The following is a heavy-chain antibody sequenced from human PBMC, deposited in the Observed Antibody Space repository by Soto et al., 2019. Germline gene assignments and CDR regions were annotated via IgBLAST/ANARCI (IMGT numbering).Heavy chain of an antibody. D-gene: IGHD5-18*01. Sequence: SETLSLTCTVSGGSISIYYWSWIRHPPGKGLEWIGYIYYSGSTNYNPSLKSRVTISVDTSKNQFSLKLSSVTAADTAVYYCARRGYSYGWGFDYWGQGTLVTVSS. V-gene: IGHV4-59*01. CDR1: GGSISIYY. CDR2: IYYSGST. CDR3: ARRGYSYGWGFDY. J-gene: IGHJ4*02.